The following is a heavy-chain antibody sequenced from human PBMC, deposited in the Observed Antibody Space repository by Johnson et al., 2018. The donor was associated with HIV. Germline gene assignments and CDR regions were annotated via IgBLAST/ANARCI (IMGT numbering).Heavy chain of an antibody. CDR1: GFTFSNAW. CDR3: TKDGWELLHFRAKTPDAFDI. D-gene: IGHD1-26*01. Sequence: EQLVESGGGLVKPGGSLRLSCAASGFTFSNAWMSWVRQAPGKGLEWVGRIKSKTDGGTTDYAAPVKGRFTISRDDSKNTLYLQMNSLKTEDTAVYYCTKDGWELLHFRAKTPDAFDIWGQGTMVTVSS. J-gene: IGHJ3*02. CDR2: IKSKTDGGTT. V-gene: IGHV3-15*01.